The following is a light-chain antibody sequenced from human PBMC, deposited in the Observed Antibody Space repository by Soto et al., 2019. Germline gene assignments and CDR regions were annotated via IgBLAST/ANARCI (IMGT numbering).Light chain of an antibody. J-gene: IGKJ1*01. V-gene: IGKV1-6*01. CDR1: QDIRND. Sequence: AIQMTQSPSSLSASVGDRVTITCRASQDIRNDLGWYQQKPGKTPKLLIFAASSLQSGVPSRFSGSGSGTDVTLTISSLQPEDFATYYYRQDFNYPWTFGQGTKVEIE. CDR2: AAS. CDR3: RQDFNYPWT.